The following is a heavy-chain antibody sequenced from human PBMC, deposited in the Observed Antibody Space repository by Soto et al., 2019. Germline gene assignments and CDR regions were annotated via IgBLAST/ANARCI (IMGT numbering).Heavy chain of an antibody. CDR1: GGTFSRNT. CDR2: IIPIFGTA. V-gene: IGHV1-69*13. J-gene: IGHJ5*02. CDR3: ARDMHAGFTHYFDP. Sequence: SVKVSCKASGGTFSRNTISWVRQAPGQGLEWMGGIIPIFGTANYAQKFQGRVTITADESTSTAYMELNRLRSEDTAVYYCARDMHAGFTHYFDPWGQGTLVTVSS. D-gene: IGHD1-26*01.